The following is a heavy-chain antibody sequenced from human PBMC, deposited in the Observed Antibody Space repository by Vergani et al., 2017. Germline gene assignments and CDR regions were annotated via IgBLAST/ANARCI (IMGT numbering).Heavy chain of an antibody. Sequence: QVQLVQSGAEVKKPGASVKVSCKASGYTFTGYYMHWVRQAPGQGREWMGWINPNSGGTNYAQKFQGRVTMTRDTSISTAYMELSRLRSDDTAVYYCARGKATVTTVEYNWFDPWGQGTLVTVSS. CDR3: ARGKATVTTVEYNWFDP. J-gene: IGHJ5*02. D-gene: IGHD4-17*01. CDR1: GYTFTGYY. V-gene: IGHV1-2*02. CDR2: INPNSGGT.